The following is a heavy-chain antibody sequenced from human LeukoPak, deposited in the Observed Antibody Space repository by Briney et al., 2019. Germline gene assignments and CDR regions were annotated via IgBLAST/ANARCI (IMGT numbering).Heavy chain of an antibody. CDR2: IYDSGST. CDR3: ASVSPVDTAKIDY. D-gene: IGHD5-18*01. V-gene: IGHV4-59*01. Sequence: SETLSLTCTVSGGSISSYSWSWIRQPPGKGLEWIGFIYDSGSTNYNPSLKSRVTISVDTSKNQFSLKLSSVTAADTAVYYCASVSPVDTAKIDYWGQGTLVTVSS. J-gene: IGHJ4*02. CDR1: GGSISSYS.